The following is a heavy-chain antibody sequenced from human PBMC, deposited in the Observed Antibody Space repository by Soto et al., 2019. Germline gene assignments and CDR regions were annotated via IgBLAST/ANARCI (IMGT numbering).Heavy chain of an antibody. V-gene: IGHV3-49*03. CDR3: TREDYDFWSGYYPYYYYYMDV. J-gene: IGHJ6*03. D-gene: IGHD3-3*01. CDR2: IRSKAYGGTT. CDR1: GFTFGDYA. Sequence: GGSLRLSCTASGFTFGDYAMSWFRQAPGKGLEWVGFIRSKAYGGTTEYAASVKGRFTISRDDSKSIAYLQMNSLKTEDTAVYYCTREDYDFWSGYYPYYYYYMDVWGKGTTVTVSS.